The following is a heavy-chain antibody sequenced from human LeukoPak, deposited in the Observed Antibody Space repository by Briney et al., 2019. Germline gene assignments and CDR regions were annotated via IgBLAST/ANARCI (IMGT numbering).Heavy chain of an antibody. CDR2: ISGSDVST. J-gene: IGHJ4*02. CDR3: AKYSHDSSGSYDY. CDR1: GFTFSSYG. D-gene: IGHD3-22*01. V-gene: IGHV3-23*01. Sequence: GGSLRLSCAASGFTFSSYGMSWVRQAPGKGLEWVSVISGSDVSTYYADSMKGRFTISRDNSKNTLYLQMNSLRAEDTAVYYCAKYSHDSSGSYDYWGQGTLVTVSS.